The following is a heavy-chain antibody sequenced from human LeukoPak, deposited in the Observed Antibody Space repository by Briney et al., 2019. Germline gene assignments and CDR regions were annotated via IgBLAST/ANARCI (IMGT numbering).Heavy chain of an antibody. CDR2: ISSASNTI. CDR3: ARDGWFGDYNWFDP. CDR1: GFTFSSYS. D-gene: IGHD3-10*01. J-gene: IGHJ5*02. V-gene: IGHV3-48*01. Sequence: GGSLRPSCAASGFTFSSYSMNWVRQAPGKGLEWVSYISSASNTIYYADSVKGRFTISRDNAKNSLYLQMNSLRAEDTAMYYCARDGWFGDYNWFDPWGQGTLVTVSS.